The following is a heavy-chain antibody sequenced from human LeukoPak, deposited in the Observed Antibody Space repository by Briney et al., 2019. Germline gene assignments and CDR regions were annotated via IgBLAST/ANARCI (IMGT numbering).Heavy chain of an antibody. Sequence: GGSLRLSRAASGFTVDDYTMHWVRQAPGKSLEWVSLITWDSGTTYYKDSVKGRFTISRDNSKNSLYLQMNSLRTEDTALYYCAKGYSSGLYPFDYWGQGTLVTVSS. CDR3: AKGYSSGLYPFDY. CDR1: GFTVDDYT. CDR2: ITWDSGTT. D-gene: IGHD6-19*01. J-gene: IGHJ4*02. V-gene: IGHV3-43*01.